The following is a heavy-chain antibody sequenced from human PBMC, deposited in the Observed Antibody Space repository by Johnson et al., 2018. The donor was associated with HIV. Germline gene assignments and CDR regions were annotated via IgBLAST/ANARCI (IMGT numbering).Heavy chain of an antibody. D-gene: IGHD5-12*01. Sequence: VPLVESGGGLVKPGGSLRLSCAASGFTFSSYGMHWVRQAPGKGLEWVAVIWYDGSNKYYADSVKGRFTISRDDSTNTAYLKMNSRTPEATAVYYCASTIDRVPTGRSYDAFDIWGQGTLVTVSS. CDR1: GFTFSSYG. V-gene: IGHV3-33*08. CDR2: IWYDGSNK. J-gene: IGHJ3*02. CDR3: ASTIDRVPTGRSYDAFDI.